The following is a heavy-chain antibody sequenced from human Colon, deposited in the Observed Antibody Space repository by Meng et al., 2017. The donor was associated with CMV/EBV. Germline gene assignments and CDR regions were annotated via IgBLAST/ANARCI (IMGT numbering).Heavy chain of an antibody. V-gene: IGHV3-30*02. CDR1: GFTLNNYG. Sequence: GESLKLSCTVSGFTLNNYGMFWVRQAPGKGLQWVAFIRYDGIQQYYAESVKGRFTISRDNSKNTLYLQMNGLRTEDTAMYYCAKVGYHDSSGHFYYSDYWGQGTLVTVSS. CDR2: IRYDGIQQ. J-gene: IGHJ4*02. CDR3: AKVGYHDSSGHFYYSDY. D-gene: IGHD3-16*01.